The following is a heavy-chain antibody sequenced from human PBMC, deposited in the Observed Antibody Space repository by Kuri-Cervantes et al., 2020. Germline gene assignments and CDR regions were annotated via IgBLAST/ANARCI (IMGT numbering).Heavy chain of an antibody. D-gene: IGHD3-10*01. CDR1: GGSISSSSYY. CDR2: IYYSGST. Sequence: SETLSLTCTVSGGSISSSSYYWGWIRQPPGKGLEWIGSIYYSGSTYYNPSLKSRVTISVDTSKNQFSLKLSSVTAADTAAYYCASATQNYGSGSYYRGTFDYWGQGTLVTVSS. J-gene: IGHJ4*02. V-gene: IGHV4-39*01. CDR3: ASATQNYGSGSYYRGTFDY.